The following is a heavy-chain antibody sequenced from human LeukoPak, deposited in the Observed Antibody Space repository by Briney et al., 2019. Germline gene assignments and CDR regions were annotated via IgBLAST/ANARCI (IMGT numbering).Heavy chain of an antibody. Sequence: PGGSLRLSRAASGFTFSSYGMHWVRQAPGKGLEWVAVIWYDGSNKYYADSVKGRFTISRDNSKNTLYLQMNSLRAEDTAVYYCARGQFRGYCSSTSCPWYYFDYWGQGTLVTVSS. CDR1: GFTFSSYG. V-gene: IGHV3-33*01. D-gene: IGHD2-2*01. J-gene: IGHJ4*02. CDR2: IWYDGSNK. CDR3: ARGQFRGYCSSTSCPWYYFDY.